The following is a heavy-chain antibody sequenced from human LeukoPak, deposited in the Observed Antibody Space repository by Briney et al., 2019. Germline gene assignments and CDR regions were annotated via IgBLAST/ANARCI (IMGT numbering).Heavy chain of an antibody. CDR2: IYYSGST. CDR1: GGSISSGDYY. V-gene: IGHV4-30-4*01. CDR3: AGLGYGSGGSGSHFDC. D-gene: IGHD2-15*01. Sequence: PSETLSLTCTVSGGSISSGDYYWSWIRQPPGKGLEWIGYIYYSGSTYYNPSLKSRVTISVDTSKNQFSLKLSSLTAADTAVYYCAGLGYGSGGSGSHFDCWGKGTVATFS. J-gene: IGHJ4*02.